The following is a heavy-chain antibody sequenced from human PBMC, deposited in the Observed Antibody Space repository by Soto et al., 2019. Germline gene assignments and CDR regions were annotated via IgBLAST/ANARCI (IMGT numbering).Heavy chain of an antibody. CDR2: ISYDGSNK. V-gene: IGHV3-30-3*01. CDR3: ARGVIAAAGIFFDY. Sequence: LRLSCAASGFTFSSYAMHWVRQAPGKGLEWVAVISYDGSNKYYADSVKGRFTISRDNSKNTLYLQMNSLRAEDTAVYYCARGVIAAAGIFFDYWGQGTLVTVSS. CDR1: GFTFSSYA. D-gene: IGHD6-13*01. J-gene: IGHJ4*02.